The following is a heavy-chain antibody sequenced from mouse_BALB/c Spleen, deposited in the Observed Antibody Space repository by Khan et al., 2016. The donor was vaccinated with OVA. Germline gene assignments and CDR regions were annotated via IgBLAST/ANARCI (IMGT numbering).Heavy chain of an antibody. CDR3: AREGLRGVAMDY. CDR1: GYTFPAYD. D-gene: IGHD2-4*01. V-gene: IGHV1S56*01. Sequence: QVQLKQSGPELVKPGALVKISCKASGYTFPAYDINWVKQRPGQGLEWIGWIYPGDGSTKYNENFTEKATLTEDTSSNTASLQLSSLPSEKSAVYFCAREGLRGVAMDYWGQGTSGSVSS. CDR2: IYPGDGST. J-gene: IGHJ4*01.